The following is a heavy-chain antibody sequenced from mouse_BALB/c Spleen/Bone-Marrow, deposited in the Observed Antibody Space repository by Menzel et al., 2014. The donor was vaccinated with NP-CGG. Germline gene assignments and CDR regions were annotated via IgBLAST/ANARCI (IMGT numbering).Heavy chain of an antibody. CDR1: GFSLTDYG. CDR2: IWGDGTT. D-gene: IGHD2-10*02. CDR3: AREKYGNYYAMGY. Sequence: VQLQQSGPGLVAPSQSLSITCTVSGFSLTDYGINWVRQPPGKGLEWLGMIWGDGTTDYNSALRSRLSINKDNSRSQVFLKMNSLQTDETARYYCAREKYGNYYAMGYWGQGTSVTVSS. J-gene: IGHJ4*01. V-gene: IGHV2-6-7*01.